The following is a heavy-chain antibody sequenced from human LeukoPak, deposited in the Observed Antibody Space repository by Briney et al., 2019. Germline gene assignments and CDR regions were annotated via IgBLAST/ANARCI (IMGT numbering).Heavy chain of an antibody. CDR2: ISGSGGST. D-gene: IGHD2-8*01. J-gene: IGHJ4*02. CDR1: GFTFSSYA. CDR3: ARESNGKFDC. Sequence: GGSLRLSCAASGFTFSSYALSWVRQAPGKGLEWVSGISGSGGSTHYADSVKGRFTISRDNSKNTVYLQMNNLRAEDTAVYYCARESNGKFDCWGQGTLVTVSS. V-gene: IGHV3-23*01.